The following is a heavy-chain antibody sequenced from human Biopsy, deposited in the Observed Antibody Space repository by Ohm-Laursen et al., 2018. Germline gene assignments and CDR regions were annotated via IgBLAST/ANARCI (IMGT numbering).Heavy chain of an antibody. V-gene: IGHV1-46*01. CDR3: ARNTGWYGDLYYFDY. CDR2: INPSGSTT. D-gene: IGHD6-19*01. J-gene: IGHJ4*02. Sequence: SVKVSCKASGYSFTSYYMHWVRQAPGQGLEWMGMINPSGSTTSYPQIFQGRVTMTRDTSKITVYMELSSLRSADTAVYFCARNTGWYGDLYYFDYWGQGTLVTVSS. CDR1: GYSFTSYY.